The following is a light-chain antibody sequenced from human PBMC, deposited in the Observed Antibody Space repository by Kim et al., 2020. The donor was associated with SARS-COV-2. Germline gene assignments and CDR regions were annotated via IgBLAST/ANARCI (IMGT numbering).Light chain of an antibody. CDR3: SSYAGTNNLV. J-gene: IGLJ2*01. Sequence: QSVAISCTGTSSDIGGYNYVSWYQQYPGKAPKLMIYEVNKRPSGVPDRFSGSKSGNTASLTVSGLQAEDEADYYCSSYAGTNNLVFGGGTQLTVL. CDR1: SSDIGGYNY. CDR2: EVN. V-gene: IGLV2-8*01.